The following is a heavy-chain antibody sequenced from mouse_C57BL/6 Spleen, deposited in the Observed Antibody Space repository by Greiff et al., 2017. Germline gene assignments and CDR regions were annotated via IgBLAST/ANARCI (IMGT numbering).Heavy chain of an antibody. CDR1: GYTFTSYW. Sequence: VQLQQPGTELVKPGASVKLSCKASGYTFTSYWMHWVKQRPGQGLEWIGNINPSNGGTNYNEKFKSKATLTVDKSSSTAYMQLSSLTSEDSAVYYCASSVVATGGAMDYWGQGTSVTVSS. CDR3: ASSVVATGGAMDY. J-gene: IGHJ4*01. CDR2: INPSNGGT. D-gene: IGHD1-1*01. V-gene: IGHV1-53*01.